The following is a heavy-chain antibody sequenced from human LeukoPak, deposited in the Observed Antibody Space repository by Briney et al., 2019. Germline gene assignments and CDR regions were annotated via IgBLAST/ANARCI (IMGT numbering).Heavy chain of an antibody. J-gene: IGHJ4*02. CDR2: MYNSGTS. CDR1: GASITSHPW. V-gene: IGHV4-4*02. D-gene: IGHD7-27*01. Sequence: PSGTLSLTCAVSGASITSHPWNWVRQPPGKGLEWIGEMYNSGTSTFKPSLRSRVIMFFVESKNHFFLELNSVTAADTAVYYCARGGNWDFDYWGQGVLVIVSS. CDR3: ARGGNWDFDY.